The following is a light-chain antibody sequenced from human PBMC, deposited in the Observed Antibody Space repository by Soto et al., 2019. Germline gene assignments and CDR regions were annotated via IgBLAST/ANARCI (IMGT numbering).Light chain of an antibody. CDR1: QSVRNNH. Sequence: EVVLTHSPVTLSLSPAGISTRSFGASQSVRNNHFAWFPQEAGQAPRLLIYGASSSASGIPDRFSGNGSGTDFTLTISRLEPADFAVYYCQQYGSSPRTFGQGTKVDIK. CDR2: GAS. CDR3: QQYGSSPRT. J-gene: IGKJ1*01. V-gene: IGKV3-20*01.